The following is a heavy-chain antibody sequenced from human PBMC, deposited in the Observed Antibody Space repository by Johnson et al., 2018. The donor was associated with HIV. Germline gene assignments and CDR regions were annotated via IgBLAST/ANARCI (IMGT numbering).Heavy chain of an antibody. Sequence: VQLVESGGGLVQPGGSLRLSCAASGFTFSSYAMSWVRQAPGKGLEWVSAISGSGGSTYYADSVKGRFTISRDNSKNTLYLQMNSLRAEDTAVYYVAKERVAPSCRSPSCYSPGAFDIWGQGTMVPVSS. D-gene: IGHD2-2*01. CDR2: ISGSGGST. J-gene: IGHJ3*02. CDR3: AKERVAPSCRSPSCYSPGAFDI. CDR1: GFTFSSYA. V-gene: IGHV3-23*04.